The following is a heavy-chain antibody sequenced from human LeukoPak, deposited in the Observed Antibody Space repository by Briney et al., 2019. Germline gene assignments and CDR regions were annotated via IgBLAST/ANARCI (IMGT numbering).Heavy chain of an antibody. CDR3: ARDRGGAAAHFDY. J-gene: IGHJ4*02. Sequence: SSETLSLTCTVSGGSISSYYWSWIRQPPGKGLEWIGYIYYSGSTNYNPSLKSRVTISVDTSKNQFSLKLSSVTAADTAVYYCARDRGGAAAHFDYWGQGTLVTVSS. D-gene: IGHD6-13*01. CDR2: IYYSGST. V-gene: IGHV4-59*01. CDR1: GGSISSYY.